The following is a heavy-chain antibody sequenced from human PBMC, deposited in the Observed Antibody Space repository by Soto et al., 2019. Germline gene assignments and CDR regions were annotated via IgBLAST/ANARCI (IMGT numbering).Heavy chain of an antibody. CDR2: IYYSGST. V-gene: IGHV4-39*01. D-gene: IGHD6-6*01. CDR3: ARQLTSSSYEFDY. CDR1: GGSISSSSYY. Sequence: QLQLQESGPGLVKPSETLSLTCTVSGGSISSSSYYWGWIRQPPGKGLEWIGSIYYSGSTYYNPSLKSRVTISVDTSKNQFSVKLSSVTAADTAVYYCARQLTSSSYEFDYWGQGTLVTVSS. J-gene: IGHJ4*02.